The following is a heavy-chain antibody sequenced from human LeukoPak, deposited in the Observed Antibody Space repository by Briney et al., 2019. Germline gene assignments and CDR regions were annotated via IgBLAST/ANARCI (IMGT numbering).Heavy chain of an antibody. V-gene: IGHV3-74*01. D-gene: IGHD3-22*01. CDR1: TFTGSSYW. CDR2: TKSDGST. Sequence: GCLTLARLAATFTGSSYWMHWVSQPAERWSVWVSRTKSDGSTNYADSVKGGFTISRDNAKNPVSLQMNSLRAEDTGVYYCARAPFEIGGYYPEYFRHWGQGTLVTVSS. J-gene: IGHJ1*01. CDR3: ARAPFEIGGYYPEYFRH.